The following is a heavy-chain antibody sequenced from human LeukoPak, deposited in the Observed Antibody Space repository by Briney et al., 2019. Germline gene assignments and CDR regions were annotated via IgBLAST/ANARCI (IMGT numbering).Heavy chain of an antibody. Sequence: PGGSLRLSCAASGFTFSSYSMNWVRQAPGKGLEWVSSISSSSSYIYYADSVKGRFTISRDNAKNSLYLQMNSLRAEDTDVYYCARGSSSSSGYYSGPDAFDIWGQGTMVTVSS. CDR1: GFTFSSYS. CDR2: ISSSSSYI. D-gene: IGHD3-22*01. V-gene: IGHV3-21*01. CDR3: ARGSSSSSGYYSGPDAFDI. J-gene: IGHJ3*02.